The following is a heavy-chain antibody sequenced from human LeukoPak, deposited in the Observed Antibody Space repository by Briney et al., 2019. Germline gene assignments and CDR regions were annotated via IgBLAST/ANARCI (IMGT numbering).Heavy chain of an antibody. CDR1: GFNFSSYV. CDR3: ARDYTMVRGRVSYYFDY. D-gene: IGHD3-10*01. J-gene: IGHJ4*02. V-gene: IGHV3-30-3*01. CDR2: ISYDGSNK. Sequence: SLRHSCAASGFNFSSYVMHWVREAQGKGPEFMAVISYDGSNKYYADSVKGRFTISRDNSEITLYMQMNSLRAEDTAVYYCARDYTMVRGRVSYYFDYWGQGTLVTVSS.